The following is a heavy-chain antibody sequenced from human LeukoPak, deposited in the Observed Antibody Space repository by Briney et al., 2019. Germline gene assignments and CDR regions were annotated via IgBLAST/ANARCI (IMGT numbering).Heavy chain of an antibody. CDR1: GGSISSYY. J-gene: IGHJ4*02. CDR3: ARQPRDSYNIFDY. D-gene: IGHD5-24*01. CDR2: IYYSGST. V-gene: IGHV4-59*08. Sequence: SETLSLTCTVSGGSISSYYWSWIRQPPGKGLEWIGYIYYSGSTNYNPSLKSRVTISVDTSKNQFSLKLSSVTAADTAVYYCARQPRDSYNIFDYWGQGTLVTVSS.